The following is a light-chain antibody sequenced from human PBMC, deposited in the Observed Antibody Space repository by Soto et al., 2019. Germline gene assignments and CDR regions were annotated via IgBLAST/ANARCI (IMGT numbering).Light chain of an antibody. V-gene: IGKV3-11*01. CDR3: QQRSNWPLT. Sequence: EIVLTQSPATLSLSPGERATLSCRASQSISTYLAWYQQKLGQAPRLLIYEESNRATGIPARFSGSGSGTDFTLTISSLEPEDFAVYYCQQRSNWPLTFGGGTKVEIK. CDR2: EES. J-gene: IGKJ4*01. CDR1: QSISTY.